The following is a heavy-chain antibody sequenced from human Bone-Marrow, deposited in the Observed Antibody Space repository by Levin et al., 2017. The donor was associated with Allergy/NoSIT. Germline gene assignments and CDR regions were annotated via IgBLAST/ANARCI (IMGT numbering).Heavy chain of an antibody. CDR2: FDDSGTS. V-gene: IGHV4-59*01. CDR3: TKSRFSSSGYGAGMAV. Sequence: PSETLSLTCAVSDVSIKTYYWSWVRQSPERGLEWIGYFDDSGTSAYNPSFKSRATISIDMSNNRFSLKLTSVTAADTAVYYCTKSRFSSSGYGAGMAVWGQGATVIVS. CDR1: DVSIKTYY. D-gene: IGHD6-13*01. J-gene: IGHJ6*02.